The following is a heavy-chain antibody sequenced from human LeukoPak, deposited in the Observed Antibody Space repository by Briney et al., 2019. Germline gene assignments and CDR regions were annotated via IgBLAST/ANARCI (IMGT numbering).Heavy chain of an antibody. CDR1: GFTFSDYY. V-gene: IGHV3-7*01. Sequence: GGSLRLSCAASGFTFSDYYMSWIRQAPGKGLQWEANIKLDGSEKYYVDSVKGRFTISRDNAQNPLHLRMNRLRAEDTAVYYCARSLDYWDQGTLVIVSS. CDR2: IKLDGSEK. CDR3: ARSLDY. J-gene: IGHJ4*02.